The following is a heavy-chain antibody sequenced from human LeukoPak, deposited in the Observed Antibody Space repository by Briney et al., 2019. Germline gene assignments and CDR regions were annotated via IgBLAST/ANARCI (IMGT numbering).Heavy chain of an antibody. CDR3: AKGDYVWGSYRALGYYYYMDV. D-gene: IGHD3-16*02. Sequence: PSETLSLTCAVYGGSFSGYYWSWVRQAPGKGLEWVSAISGSGGSTYYADSVKGRFTISRDNSKNTLYLQMNSLRAEDTAVYYCAKGDYVWGSYRALGYYYYMDVWGKGTTVTISS. J-gene: IGHJ6*03. CDR2: ISGSGGST. V-gene: IGHV3-23*01. CDR1: GGSFSGYY.